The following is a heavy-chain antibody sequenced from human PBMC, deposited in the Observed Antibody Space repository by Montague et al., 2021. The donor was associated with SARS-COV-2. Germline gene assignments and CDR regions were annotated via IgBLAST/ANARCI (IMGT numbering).Heavy chain of an antibody. CDR3: AKGAWNDY. Sequence: SLRLSCVACGFTFSTYDMTWVRQAPVKGLEWGTIIETGSSSTHYADSGKVRFTVSRDNSKNTSYLQMNSLRAEDTDVSYCAKGAWNDYWGQGTLVTVSS. V-gene: IGHV3-23*03. D-gene: IGHD1-1*01. CDR1: GFTFSTYD. CDR2: IETGSSST. J-gene: IGHJ4*02.